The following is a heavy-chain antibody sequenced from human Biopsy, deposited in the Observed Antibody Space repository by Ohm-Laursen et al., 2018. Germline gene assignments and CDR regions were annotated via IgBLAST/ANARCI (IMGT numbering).Heavy chain of an antibody. CDR2: ISDSGST. CDR1: GGSINSFY. Sequence: PSDTLSLTCAVSGGSINSFYWTWIRQPPGKGPEWIGDISDSGSTNYKPSLKSRVIISVDTSKNQFSLNLSPVTAADTAVYYCARRGSGGRSFDHWGQGTLVTVSS. J-gene: IGHJ4*02. CDR3: ARRGSGGRSFDH. V-gene: IGHV4-59*08. D-gene: IGHD2-15*01.